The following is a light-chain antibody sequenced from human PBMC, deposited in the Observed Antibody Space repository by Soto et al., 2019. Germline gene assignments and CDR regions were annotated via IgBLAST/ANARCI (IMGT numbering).Light chain of an antibody. CDR2: SNN. CDR3: AAWDDSLNGPV. Sequence: QAVVTQPPSASGTPGQRVTISCSGSSSNIGSNTVNWYQQLPGTAPKLLIYSNNQRPSGVPDRFSGSTSGTSASLAISGLPSEDEADYYCAAWDDSLNGPVFGGGTKLTVL. CDR1: SSNIGSNT. J-gene: IGLJ2*01. V-gene: IGLV1-44*01.